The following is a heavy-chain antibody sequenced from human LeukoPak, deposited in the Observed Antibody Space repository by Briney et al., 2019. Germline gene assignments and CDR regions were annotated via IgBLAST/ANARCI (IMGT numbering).Heavy chain of an antibody. Sequence: PSQTLSLTCTVSGGSISSGSYYWSWIRQPAGKGLEWIGRIYTSGSTNYNPSLKSRFTISVDTSKNQFSLELSSVTAADTAVYYCARDTLTYSSNWYDALDIWGQGTMVTVSS. CDR2: IYTSGST. CDR3: ARDTLTYSSNWYDALDI. V-gene: IGHV4-61*02. CDR1: GGSISSGSYY. D-gene: IGHD6-13*01. J-gene: IGHJ3*02.